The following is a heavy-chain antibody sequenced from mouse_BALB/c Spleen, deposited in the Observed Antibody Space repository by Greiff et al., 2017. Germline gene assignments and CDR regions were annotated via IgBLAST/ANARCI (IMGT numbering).Heavy chain of an antibody. CDR1: GFAFSSYD. CDR2: ISSGGGST. V-gene: IGHV5-12-1*01. CDR3: ARHENYGNPWLGDI. D-gene: IGHD2-1*01. J-gene: IGHJ1*01. Sequence: EVKVEESGGGLVKPGGSLKLSCAASGFAFSSYDMSWVRQTPEKRLEWVAYISSGGGSTYYPDTVKGRFTISRDNAKNTLYLQMSSLKSEDTAMYYCARHENYGNPWLGDIWGAGTTVTVSS.